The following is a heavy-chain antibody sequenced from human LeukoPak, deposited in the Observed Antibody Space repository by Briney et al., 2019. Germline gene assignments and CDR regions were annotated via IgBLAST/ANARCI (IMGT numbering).Heavy chain of an antibody. V-gene: IGHV3-33*01. CDR2: IWYDGSNQ. CDR1: GFTFSTYA. Sequence: GGSLRLSCAASGFTFSTYAIHWVRQAPGKGLEWVAAIWYDGSNQYYPDSVKGRLSISRDNSKNTLYLQMNSLRVEDAAVYYCAREADCSGGNCYRGPFDIWGQGTMVTVSS. J-gene: IGHJ3*02. CDR3: AREADCSGGNCYRGPFDI. D-gene: IGHD2-15*01.